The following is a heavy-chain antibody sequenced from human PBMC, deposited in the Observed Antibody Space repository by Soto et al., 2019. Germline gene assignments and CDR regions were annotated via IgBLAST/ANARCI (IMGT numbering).Heavy chain of an antibody. J-gene: IGHJ6*02. CDR1: SDSMNSGGYY. D-gene: IGHD6-6*01. Sequence: SETLSLTCSVSSDSMNSGGYYWSWIRQHPGKGLEWIGYIYSNGDTYYNPSLKSRVTISVDTSKNQFSLNLTSVTAADTAVYYCARRGGSSSGYYYYAMDVWGQGTTVTVS. V-gene: IGHV4-31*03. CDR3: ARRGGSSSGYYYYAMDV. CDR2: IYSNGDT.